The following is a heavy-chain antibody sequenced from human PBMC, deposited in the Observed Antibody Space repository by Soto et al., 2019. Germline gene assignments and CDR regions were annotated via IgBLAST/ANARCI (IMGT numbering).Heavy chain of an antibody. J-gene: IGHJ4*02. CDR1: GYTFFTYD. CDR2: ISTYSGDT. CDR3: ARDSGSAARGRTLYY. V-gene: IGHV1-18*01. Sequence: ASVKVSCKASGYTFFTYDISWVRQAPGQGLEWMGWISTYSGDTKYAQKFQGRVTMTTDTSTTTAYLELRSLRSDDTAVYYCARDSGSAARGRTLYYWGPGTLVTVSS. D-gene: IGHD6-6*01.